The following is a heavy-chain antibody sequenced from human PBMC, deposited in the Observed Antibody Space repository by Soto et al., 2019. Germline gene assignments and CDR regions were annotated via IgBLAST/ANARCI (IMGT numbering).Heavy chain of an antibody. CDR2: IWYDGSNK. CDR1: GFTFSSYG. J-gene: IGHJ4*02. D-gene: IGHD5-12*01. CDR3: ARGWLRLDY. V-gene: IGHV3-33*01. Sequence: QVQLVESGGGVVQPGRSLRLSCAASGFTFSSYGMHWVRQAPGKGLEWVAVIWYDGSNKYYADSVKGRFTISRDNSKTTLYLQMNSLIAEDTAVYYCARGWLRLDYWGQGTLVTVSS.